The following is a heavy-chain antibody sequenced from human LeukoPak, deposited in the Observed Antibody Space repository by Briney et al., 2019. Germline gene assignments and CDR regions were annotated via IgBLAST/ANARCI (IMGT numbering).Heavy chain of an antibody. CDR3: ARVSIVVGFDP. CDR1: GGSISSGSHY. V-gene: IGHV4-61*02. Sequence: PSQTLSLTCTVSGGSISSGSHYWSWIRQPAGKGLEWIGRIYTSGSTNYNPSLKSRVTISVDTSKNQFSLKLSSVTAADTAVYYCARVSIVVGFDPWGQGTLVTVSS. CDR2: IYTSGST. D-gene: IGHD3-16*02. J-gene: IGHJ5*02.